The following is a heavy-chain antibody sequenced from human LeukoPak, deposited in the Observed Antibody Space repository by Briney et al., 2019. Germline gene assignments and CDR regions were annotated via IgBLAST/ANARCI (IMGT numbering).Heavy chain of an antibody. Sequence: KPGGSLRLSCAASGFTFSSYSMNWVRQAPGKGLEWVSSISKSSSYIYYADSLKGRFTISRDNAKNSLYLQMNSLRAEDTAVYYCARDRPWTTPYYYYMDVWGKGTTVTISS. CDR1: GFTFSSYS. D-gene: IGHD3/OR15-3a*01. V-gene: IGHV3-21*01. CDR3: ARDRPWTTPYYYYMDV. CDR2: ISKSSSYI. J-gene: IGHJ6*03.